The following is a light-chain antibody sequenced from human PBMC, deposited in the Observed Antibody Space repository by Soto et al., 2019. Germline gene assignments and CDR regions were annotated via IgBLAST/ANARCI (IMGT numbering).Light chain of an antibody. J-gene: IGKJ4*01. Sequence: NVLTQSPGTLSLSPGERATLSCRASQTVSGSYVAWYQQKPGQTPRLLIYGASSRATGIPARFSGSRSGTAFTLTISSLEPEDFAVYYCQQRSIWPLTFGGGTKVDIK. CDR3: QQRSIWPLT. CDR2: GAS. V-gene: IGKV3D-20*02. CDR1: QTVSGSY.